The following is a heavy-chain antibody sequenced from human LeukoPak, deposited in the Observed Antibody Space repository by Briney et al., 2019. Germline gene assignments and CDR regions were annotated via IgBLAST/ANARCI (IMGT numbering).Heavy chain of an antibody. CDR2: IYYSGST. CDR3: ASLIAVAGTLRDY. D-gene: IGHD6-19*01. CDR1: GGSISSSSYY. V-gene: IGHV4-39*01. J-gene: IGHJ4*02. Sequence: SETLSLTCTVSGGSISSSSYYWGWIRQPPGKGLEWIGGIYYSGSTYYNPSLKSRVTISVDTSKNQFSLKLSSVTAADTAVYYCASLIAVAGTLRDYWGQGTLVTVSS.